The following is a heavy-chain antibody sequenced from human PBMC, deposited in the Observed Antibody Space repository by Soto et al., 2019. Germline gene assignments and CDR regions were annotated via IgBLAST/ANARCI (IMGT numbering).Heavy chain of an antibody. CDR2: IIPIFGTA. CDR3: ARDLDIVLMVYAKPGGYYYYGMDV. CDR1: GGTFSSYA. J-gene: IGHJ6*02. Sequence: SVKVSCKASGGTFSSYASSWVRQAPGQGLEWMGGIIPIFGTANYAQKFQGRVTITADESTSTAYMELSSLRSEDTAVYYCARDLDIVLMVYAKPGGYYYYGMDVWGQGTTVTVSS. V-gene: IGHV1-69*13. D-gene: IGHD2-8*01.